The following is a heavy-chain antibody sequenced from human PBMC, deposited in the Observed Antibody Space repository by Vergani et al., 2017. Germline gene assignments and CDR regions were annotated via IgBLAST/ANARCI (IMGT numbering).Heavy chain of an antibody. D-gene: IGHD6-13*01. V-gene: IGHV4-34*01. CDR2: INHSGST. CDR1: GGSFSGYY. CDR3: ARGPPSSWIRSVPFDY. Sequence: QVQLQQWGAGLLKPSETLSLTCAVHGGSFSGYYWSWIRQPPGKGLEWIGEINHSGSTNYNPSLKSRVTISVDTSKNQFSLKLSSVTAADTAVYYCARGPPSSWIRSVPFDYWGQGTLVTVSS. J-gene: IGHJ4*02.